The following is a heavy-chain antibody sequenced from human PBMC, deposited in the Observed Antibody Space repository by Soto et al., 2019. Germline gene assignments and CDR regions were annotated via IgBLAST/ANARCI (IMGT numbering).Heavy chain of an antibody. V-gene: IGHV4-34*01. CDR2: INHSGST. CDR1: GGSFSGYY. CDR3: ARGWSGWRVWLDY. J-gene: IGHJ4*02. Sequence: QVQLQQWGAGLLKPSETLSLTCAVYGGSFSGYYWSWIRQPPGKGLEWIGEINHSGSTNYNPSLKRRVTISVDTSKNQFSLKLSSVTAADTAVYYCARGWSGWRVWLDYWGPGTLVTVSS. D-gene: IGHD6-19*01.